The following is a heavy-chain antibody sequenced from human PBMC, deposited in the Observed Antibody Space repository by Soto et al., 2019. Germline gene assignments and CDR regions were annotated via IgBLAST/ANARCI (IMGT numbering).Heavy chain of an antibody. V-gene: IGHV4-31*03. CDR1: GGSISSGGYY. Sequence: SETLSLTCTVSGGSISSGGYYWSWIRQHPGKGLEWIGYIYYSGSTYYNPSLKSRVTISVDTSKNQFSLKLSSVTAADTAVYFWPRVPRRYPAAFTNCGQVNMITVAS. CDR3: PRVPRRYPAAFTN. D-gene: IGHD2-2*01. CDR2: IYYSGST. J-gene: IGHJ4*02.